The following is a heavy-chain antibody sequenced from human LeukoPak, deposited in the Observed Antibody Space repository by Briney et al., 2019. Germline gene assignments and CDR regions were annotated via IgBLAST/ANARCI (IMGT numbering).Heavy chain of an antibody. V-gene: IGHV3-23*01. CDR2: ISGNGGDT. CDR3: TRDPRHLDY. Sequence: PGGSLRLSCAASQFTFSSYAMSWVRQAPGKGLEWVSVISGNGGDTFCADSVKGRFTISRDNAKNSLYLQMNNLRADDTAVYYCTRDPRHLDYWGQGTLVTVSS. CDR1: QFTFSSYA. J-gene: IGHJ4*02.